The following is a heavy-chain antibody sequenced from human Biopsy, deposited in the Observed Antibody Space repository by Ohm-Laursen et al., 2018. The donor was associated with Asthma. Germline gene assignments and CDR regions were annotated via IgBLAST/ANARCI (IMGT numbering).Heavy chain of an antibody. Sequence: SSVKVSCKTSGYTFNSAGISWVRQAPGQGLEWMGWISVYNGNTKVAQKLQDRVTMITDTSTSTAYMELRSLRSDDTAVYFCARAVDYSHYYGIDVWGQGTTVTVS. CDR1: GYTFNSAG. V-gene: IGHV1-18*01. D-gene: IGHD3-10*01. CDR2: ISVYNGNT. J-gene: IGHJ6*02. CDR3: ARAVDYSHYYGIDV.